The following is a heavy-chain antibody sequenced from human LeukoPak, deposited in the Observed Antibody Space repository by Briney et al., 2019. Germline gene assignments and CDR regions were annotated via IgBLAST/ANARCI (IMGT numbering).Heavy chain of an antibody. J-gene: IGHJ4*02. CDR3: ANEIRPNDY. CDR1: GFTFSSYA. CDR2: ISGSGGST. Sequence: GGSLRLSCAASGFTFSSYAMSWVRQAPGKGLEWVSAISGSGGSTYYADSVKGRFTISRDNSKNTLYLQMTSLRVEDTALYYCANEIRPNDYWGQGTLVSVSS. V-gene: IGHV3-23*01. D-gene: IGHD3-16*01.